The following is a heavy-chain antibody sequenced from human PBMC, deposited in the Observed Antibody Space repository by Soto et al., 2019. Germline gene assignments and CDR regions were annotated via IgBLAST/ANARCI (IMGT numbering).Heavy chain of an antibody. V-gene: IGHV1-2*04. D-gene: IGHD6-19*01. CDR1: GYTFTGYY. CDR2: INPNSGGT. CDR3: ARDGAVGNYGMDV. J-gene: IGHJ6*02. Sequence: VASVEVSCKASGYTFTGYYMHWVRQAPGQGLEWMGWINPNSGGTNYAQKFQGWVTMTRDTSISTAYMELSRLRSDDTAVYYCARDGAVGNYGMDVWGQGTTVTVSS.